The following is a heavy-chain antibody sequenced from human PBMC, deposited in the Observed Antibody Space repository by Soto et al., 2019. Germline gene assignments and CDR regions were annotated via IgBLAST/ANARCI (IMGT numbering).Heavy chain of an antibody. CDR2: ISSSSSYI. D-gene: IGHD5-12*01. J-gene: IGHJ4*02. CDR1: GFTFSSYS. V-gene: IGHV3-21*01. Sequence: GGSLRLSCAASGFTFSSYSMNWVRQAPGKGLEWVSSISSSSSYIYYADSVKGRFTISRDNAKNSLYLQMNSLRAEDTAVYYCARGVEMAKIPHWGQGTLVTVSS. CDR3: ARGVEMAKIPH.